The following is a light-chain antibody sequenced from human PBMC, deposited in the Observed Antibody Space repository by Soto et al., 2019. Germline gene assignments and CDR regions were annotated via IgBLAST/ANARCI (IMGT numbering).Light chain of an antibody. CDR2: DAS. Sequence: DIRMTQSPPSLSASVGERVTITCQASYDIKNYLNWYQQKPGKAPRLLIYDASHLETGVPSRFSGSGSGTDFIFTITNLQPEDCATYYCQQWENVPLTFGGGTKVDIK. CDR1: YDIKNY. CDR3: QQWENVPLT. V-gene: IGKV1-33*01. J-gene: IGKJ4*01.